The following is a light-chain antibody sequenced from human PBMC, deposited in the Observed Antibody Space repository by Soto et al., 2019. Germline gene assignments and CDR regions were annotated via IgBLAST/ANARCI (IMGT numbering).Light chain of an antibody. J-gene: IGKJ2*01. CDR3: QESHST. Sequence: QMTQSPSSLSASVGESVTITCRASQSIGTYLEWYQHKPGKAPKRLIYAASSLQSGVPSSFSGSGSGTDFTRTISSLQPEVFSTYYCQESHSTFGQGTKLEIK. CDR2: AAS. V-gene: IGKV1-39*01. CDR1: QSIGTY.